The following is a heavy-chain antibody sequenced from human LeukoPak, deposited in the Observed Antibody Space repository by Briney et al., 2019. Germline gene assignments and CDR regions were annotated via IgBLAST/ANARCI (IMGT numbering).Heavy chain of an antibody. Sequence: GGSLRLSCAASGFTFSSYAMHWVRQAPGKGLEWVAVISYDGSNKYYADSVKGRFTISRDISKNTLYLQMNSLRAEDTALYYCARDNVPVGATTRPDYWGQGTLVTASS. CDR3: ARDNVPVGATTRPDY. D-gene: IGHD1-26*01. CDR2: ISYDGSNK. CDR1: GFTFSSYA. J-gene: IGHJ4*02. V-gene: IGHV3-30*04.